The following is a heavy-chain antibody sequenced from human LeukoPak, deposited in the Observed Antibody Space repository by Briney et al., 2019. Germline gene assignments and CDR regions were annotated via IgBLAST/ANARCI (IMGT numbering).Heavy chain of an antibody. Sequence: GGSMRLSCAASGFTFDDYGMSWVRQAPGKGLEWVSGINWNGGKTGYADSVKGRFSISRDNAKNSLYLQMNSLRAEDTALYYCAKDDNYGDYYYGMDVWGQGTTVTVSS. CDR1: GFTFDDYG. J-gene: IGHJ6*02. V-gene: IGHV3-20*04. D-gene: IGHD4-11*01. CDR2: INWNGGKT. CDR3: AKDDNYGDYYYGMDV.